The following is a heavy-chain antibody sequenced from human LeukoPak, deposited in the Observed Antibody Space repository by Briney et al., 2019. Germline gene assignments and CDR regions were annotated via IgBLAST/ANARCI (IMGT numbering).Heavy chain of an antibody. J-gene: IGHJ4*02. Sequence: GGSLRLSCAASGFTFSSYAMSWVRQAPGKGLEWVSAISGSGGSTYYADSVKGRFTISRDNSKNTLYLQMNSLRAEDTAVYYCAKDLYESSDWYGRSYWGQGTLVTVSS. CDR2: ISGSGGST. V-gene: IGHV3-23*01. D-gene: IGHD6-19*01. CDR1: GFTFSSYA. CDR3: AKDLYESSDWYGRSY.